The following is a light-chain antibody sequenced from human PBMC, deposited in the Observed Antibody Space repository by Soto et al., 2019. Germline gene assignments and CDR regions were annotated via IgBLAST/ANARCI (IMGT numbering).Light chain of an antibody. CDR1: QSVSNY. CDR2: DAS. J-gene: IGKJ1*01. V-gene: IGKV3-11*01. Sequence: DIVVTQSPATLSLSPGERVTLSCRASQSVSNYLAWYQQKPGQAPGLLIYDASKRATGIPARFSGRGSGTDFTLTISSLEPEDFAVYYCQQYVDSPWTFGQGTKVDIK. CDR3: QQYVDSPWT.